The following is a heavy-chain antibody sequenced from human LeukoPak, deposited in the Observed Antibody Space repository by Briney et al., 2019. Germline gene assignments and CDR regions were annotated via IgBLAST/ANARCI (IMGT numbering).Heavy chain of an antibody. V-gene: IGHV4-59*01. Sequence: PSETLSLTRTVSGGSISSYYWSWVRQPPGKGLEWIGYVYYSGSTEYNPSLKSRVTISIDTSKIQFSLKLNSMTAADTAVYYCARGRDFWSGYSFDYWGQGTLVTVSS. CDR2: VYYSGST. J-gene: IGHJ4*02. CDR3: ARGRDFWSGYSFDY. D-gene: IGHD3-3*01. CDR1: GGSISSYY.